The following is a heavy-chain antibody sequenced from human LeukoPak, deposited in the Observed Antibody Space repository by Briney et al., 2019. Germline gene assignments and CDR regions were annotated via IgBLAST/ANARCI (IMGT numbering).Heavy chain of an antibody. J-gene: IGHJ6*03. V-gene: IGHV3-23*01. D-gene: IGHD1-26*01. Sequence: GGSLRLSCAASGFTFADYGMSWVRQAPGKRLEWVSAISGSGGSTYYADSVKGRFTISRDNSKNTLYLQMNSLRAEDTAVYYCARSPDSGSFHYYYYYYMDVWGKGTTVTVSS. CDR3: ARSPDSGSFHYYYYYYMDV. CDR1: GFTFADYG. CDR2: ISGSGGST.